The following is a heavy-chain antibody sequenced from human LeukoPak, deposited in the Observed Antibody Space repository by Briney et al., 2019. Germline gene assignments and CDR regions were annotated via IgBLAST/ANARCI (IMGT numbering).Heavy chain of an antibody. V-gene: IGHV1-46*01. J-gene: IGHJ4*02. CDR3: ARIYYDSSGYHEQDFDY. Sequence: GASVKVSCKASGYTFTSYYMHWVRQAPGQGLEWMGIINPSGGSTSYAQKFQSRVTMTRDTSTSTVYMELSSLRSEDTAVYYCARIYYDSSGYHEQDFDYWGQGTLVTVSS. CDR1: GYTFTSYY. CDR2: INPSGGST. D-gene: IGHD3-22*01.